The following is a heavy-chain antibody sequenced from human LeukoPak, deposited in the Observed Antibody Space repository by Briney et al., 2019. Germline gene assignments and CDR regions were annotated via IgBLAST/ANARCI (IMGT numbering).Heavy chain of an antibody. D-gene: IGHD2-15*01. J-gene: IGHJ6*02. CDR2: ISSSSSYT. CDR3: AREYCSGGSCYPIVFGMDV. Sequence: GESLRLSCAASGFTFSDYYMSWIRQAPGKGLEWVSYISSSSSYTNYADSVKGRFTISRDNAKNTLYLQMNSLRAEDTAVYYCAREYCSGGSCYPIVFGMDVWGQGTTVTVSS. CDR1: GFTFSDYY. V-gene: IGHV3-11*06.